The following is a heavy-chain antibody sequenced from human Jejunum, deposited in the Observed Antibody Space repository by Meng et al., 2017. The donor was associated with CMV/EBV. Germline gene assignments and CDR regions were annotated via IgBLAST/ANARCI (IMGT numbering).Heavy chain of an antibody. CDR2: IFSSGAT. D-gene: IGHD2-2*01. CDR1: GFTVIHDV. V-gene: IGHV3-53*01. CDR3: EGAVGGGHFDY. Sequence: LSCAAAGFTVIHDVLGWLRQPPGRGLECVSVIFSSGATYYASSVKGRFTIASDNSKHTLYLQMNSLSAEDTAVYYCEGAVGGGHFDYWGQGTLVTVSS. J-gene: IGHJ4*02.